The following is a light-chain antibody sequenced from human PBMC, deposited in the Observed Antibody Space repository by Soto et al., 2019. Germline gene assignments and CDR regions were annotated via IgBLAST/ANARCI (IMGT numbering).Light chain of an antibody. CDR3: HQRGNGPPWT. Sequence: TQSPATLSLSSGYMATLACSASKIVPSSHLGWYQQKPGQAPRLLLYGASTRATGIPARFSGSGSTTDFTLTISSLEPEDFAVYYCHQRGNGPPWTFGQGTKVDIK. J-gene: IGKJ1*01. CDR1: KIVPSSH. V-gene: IGKV3-11*01. CDR2: GAS.